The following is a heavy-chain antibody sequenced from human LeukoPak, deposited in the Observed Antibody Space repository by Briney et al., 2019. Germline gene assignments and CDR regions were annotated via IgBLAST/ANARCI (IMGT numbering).Heavy chain of an antibody. CDR3: ARGMVRGVFYYYYYMDV. CDR2: INAGNGNT. D-gene: IGHD3-10*01. CDR1: GYTFTSYA. J-gene: IGHJ6*03. Sequence: ASVKVSCKASGYTFTSYAMHWVRQAPGQRLEWMGWINAGNGNTKYSQEFQGRVTITRDTSASTVYMELSSLRSEDTAVYYCARGMVRGVFYYYYYMDVWGKGTTVTVSS. V-gene: IGHV1-3*03.